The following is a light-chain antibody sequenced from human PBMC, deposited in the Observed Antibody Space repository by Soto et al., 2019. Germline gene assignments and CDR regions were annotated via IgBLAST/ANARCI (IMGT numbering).Light chain of an antibody. CDR1: SSDVGRYDF. V-gene: IGLV2-23*02. Sequence: QSALTQPASVSGSPGQSITISCTGTSSDVGRYDFVSWYQGHPGKAPKVMIYEVYNRPSGVSNRFSGSKSGSTASLTISGLQLEDEADYYCCSYAGGSTYVFGTGTKLTLL. J-gene: IGLJ1*01. CDR3: CSYAGGSTYV. CDR2: EVY.